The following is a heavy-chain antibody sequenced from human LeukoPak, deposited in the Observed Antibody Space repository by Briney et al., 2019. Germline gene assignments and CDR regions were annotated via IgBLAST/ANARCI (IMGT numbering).Heavy chain of an antibody. V-gene: IGHV4-4*07. J-gene: IGHJ6*03. CDR2: IYGSGIT. CDR3: ARLKFYDSTGYSPGYYMDV. D-gene: IGHD3-22*01. Sequence: SETLSLTCTVSGGSIISNYWSWIRQSAGTGLEWIGRIYGSGITDYNPSLKSRVTMSLDTPRKQFSLRLTSVTAADTAVYYCARLKFYDSTGYSPGYYMDVWGKGTTVSVFS. CDR1: GGSIISNY.